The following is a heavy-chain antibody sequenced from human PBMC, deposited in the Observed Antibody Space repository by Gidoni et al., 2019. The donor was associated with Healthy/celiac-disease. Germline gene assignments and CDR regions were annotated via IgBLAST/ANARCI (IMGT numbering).Heavy chain of an antibody. D-gene: IGHD6-13*01. V-gene: IGHV4-39*01. CDR2: IYYSGST. Sequence: GKGLEWIGSIYYSGSTYYNPSLKSRVTISVDTSKNQFSLKLSSVTAADTAVYYCARGVRRRIPITGYSSSWYEVDAFDIWGQGTMVTVSS. J-gene: IGHJ3*02. CDR3: ARGVRRRIPITGYSSSWYEVDAFDI.